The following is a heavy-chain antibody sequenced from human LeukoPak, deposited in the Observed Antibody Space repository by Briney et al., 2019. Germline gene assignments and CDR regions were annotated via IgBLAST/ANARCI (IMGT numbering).Heavy chain of an antibody. Sequence: SSVKVSCKASGCTFSSYAISWVRQPPGQGLEGMGGIITIFGTASDAQKVHARVRITTDESTSTANMKLSRLRSENTAVYYCALQVERCELLHADFQHWGQGTLVTVSS. D-gene: IGHD1-26*01. CDR3: ALQVERCELLHADFQH. J-gene: IGHJ1*01. CDR2: IITIFGTA. CDR1: GCTFSSYA. V-gene: IGHV1-69*05.